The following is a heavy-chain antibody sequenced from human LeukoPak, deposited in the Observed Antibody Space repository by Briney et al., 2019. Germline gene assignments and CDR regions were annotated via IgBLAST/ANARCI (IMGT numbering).Heavy chain of an antibody. CDR3: ARRLGSWMTTAPYYYYGMDV. Sequence: PSETLSLTCTVSGGSISSGGYYWSWIRQHPGKGLEWIGYIYYSGSTNYNPSLKSRVTISVDTSKNQFSLKLSSVTAADTAVYYCARRLGSWMTTAPYYYYGMDVWGQGTTVTVSS. J-gene: IGHJ6*02. D-gene: IGHD4-11*01. CDR1: GGSISSGGYY. V-gene: IGHV4-31*03. CDR2: IYYSGST.